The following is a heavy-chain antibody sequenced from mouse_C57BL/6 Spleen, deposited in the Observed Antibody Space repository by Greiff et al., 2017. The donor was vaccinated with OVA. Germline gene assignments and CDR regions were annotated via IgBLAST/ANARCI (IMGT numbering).Heavy chain of an antibody. Sequence: EVKLEESGGGLVQPGGSMKLSCAASGFTFSDAWMDWVRQSPEKGLEWVAEIRNKANNHATYYAESVKGRFTISRDDSKSSVYLQMNSLRAEDTGMYYCTLGARYCFDYWGQGTTLTVSS. CDR3: TLGARYCFDY. CDR2: IRNKANNHAT. D-gene: IGHD3-1*01. V-gene: IGHV6-6*01. J-gene: IGHJ2*01. CDR1: GFTFSDAW.